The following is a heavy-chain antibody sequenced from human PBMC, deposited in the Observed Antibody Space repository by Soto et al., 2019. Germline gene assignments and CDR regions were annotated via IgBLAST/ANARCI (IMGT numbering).Heavy chain of an antibody. J-gene: IGHJ1*01. CDR2: MYFGGGF. CDR3: LRSYYPPTGFVVHP. CDR1: GDSASTIY. D-gene: IGHD1-26*01. V-gene: IGHV4-59*02. Sequence: ETRSLTCTVSGDSASTIYWSWSRQPPEKGLEWIGFMYFGGGFNYNPALTSRVTISVETSKNQFSMKLTSVTAADTAVYFCLRSYYPPTGFVVHPSGQGTLVIV.